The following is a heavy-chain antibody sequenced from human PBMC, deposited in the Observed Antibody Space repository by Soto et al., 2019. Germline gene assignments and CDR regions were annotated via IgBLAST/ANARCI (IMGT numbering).Heavy chain of an antibody. J-gene: IGHJ4*02. V-gene: IGHV3-21*01. D-gene: IGHD3-16*01. CDR2: ISSSSSYI. CDR3: ARAPRGIPFDY. Sequence: GGSLRLSCASSGFTFSSYSMNWVRQAPGKGLEWVSSISSSSSYIYYADSVKGRFTISRDNAKNSLYLQMNSLRAEDTAVYYCARAPRGIPFDYWGQGTMVTVYS. CDR1: GFTFSSYS.